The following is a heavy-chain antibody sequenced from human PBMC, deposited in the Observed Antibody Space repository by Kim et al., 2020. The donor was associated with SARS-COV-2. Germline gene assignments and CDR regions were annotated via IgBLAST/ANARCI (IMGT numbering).Heavy chain of an antibody. CDR2: IYSSGTT. CDR3: ARHEKSADDFDY. J-gene: IGHJ4*01. V-gene: IGHV4-59*08. CDR1: GGSLTGYY. Sequence: SETLSLICSVSGGSLTGYYWSWIRQPPGKGLEWIGYIYSSGTTYHNPSHQSRLSLSIDKSTKQLSLRLNSVTTADTAVYFCARHEKSADDFDYWGQGTLV.